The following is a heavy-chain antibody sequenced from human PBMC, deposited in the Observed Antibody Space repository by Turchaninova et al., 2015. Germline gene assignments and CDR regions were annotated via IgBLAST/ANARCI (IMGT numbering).Heavy chain of an antibody. Sequence: EVHLVESGGGLVQPGGSLRLSCAASGFTFTSYWRIWVRRAPGKGLVWEANIITDGRKKDYADSVKGRLTISRDNGRDSRYMQMTNLRAEDTALYYCVRAWAAAESYWGQGTLVTVSS. CDR1: GFTFTSYW. V-gene: IGHV3-7*01. D-gene: IGHD6-13*01. CDR2: IITDGRKK. CDR3: VRAWAAAESY. J-gene: IGHJ4*02.